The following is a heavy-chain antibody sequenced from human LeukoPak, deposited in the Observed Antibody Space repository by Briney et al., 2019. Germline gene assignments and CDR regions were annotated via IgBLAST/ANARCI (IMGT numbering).Heavy chain of an antibody. CDR1: GFTFSSYA. CDR2: ISGSGGST. V-gene: IGHV3-23*01. D-gene: IGHD2-2*01. CDR3: ARDSDYQLLWSYYFDY. J-gene: IGHJ4*02. Sequence: PGGSLRLSCAASGFTFSSYAMSWVRQAPGKGLEWVSAISGSGGSTYYADSVKGRFTISRDNSKNTLYLQMNSLRAEDTAVYYCARDSDYQLLWSYYFDYWGQGTLVTASS.